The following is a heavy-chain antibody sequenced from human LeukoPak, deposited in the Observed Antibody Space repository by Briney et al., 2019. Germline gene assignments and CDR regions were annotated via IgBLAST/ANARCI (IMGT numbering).Heavy chain of an antibody. V-gene: IGHV1-46*01. CDR3: ARSEYSKSIWSDP. Sequence: GASVKISCKASGFKFTNFYFHWVRQAPGQGLEWMGIINPSGGTTTYAPKFQGNITMTRDTSTITVYMEMTSLTSEDTAVYYCARSEYSKSIWSDPWGQGTLVTVSS. D-gene: IGHD6-6*01. J-gene: IGHJ5*02. CDR1: GFKFTNFY. CDR2: INPSGGTT.